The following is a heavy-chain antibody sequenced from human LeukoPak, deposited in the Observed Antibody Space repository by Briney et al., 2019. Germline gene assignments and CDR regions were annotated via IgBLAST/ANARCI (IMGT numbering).Heavy chain of an antibody. Sequence: SETLSLTCTLSGGSLSSDHWSWTRQPPRRGREWGGYIFYSGSTNYNPSLKSRVTISVDTSKNQFSLTLSSVTAADTAVYYCARHRALADIVLVPTAMRRYGMDVWGQGTTVTVSS. V-gene: IGHV4-59*08. J-gene: IGHJ6*02. D-gene: IGHD2-2*01. CDR1: GGSLSSDH. CDR2: IFYSGST. CDR3: ARHRALADIVLVPTAMRRYGMDV.